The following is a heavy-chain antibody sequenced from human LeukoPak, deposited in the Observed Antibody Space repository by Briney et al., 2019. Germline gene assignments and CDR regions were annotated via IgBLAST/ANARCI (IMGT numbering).Heavy chain of an antibody. CDR1: GYTLTSYY. CDR2: TNPSGGST. V-gene: IGHV1-46*01. J-gene: IGHJ6*02. Sequence: ASVTVCCKASGYTLTSYYMHWVRQAPAQGNEWKGITNPSGGSTTKDQTFPGRVTMTRDTSTSTVYMELSRLRSEDTAMYYCARAAPYCSGGSCYSRDPYYYYYGMDVWGQGTTVTVSS. CDR3: ARAAPYCSGGSCYSRDPYYYYYGMDV. D-gene: IGHD2-15*01.